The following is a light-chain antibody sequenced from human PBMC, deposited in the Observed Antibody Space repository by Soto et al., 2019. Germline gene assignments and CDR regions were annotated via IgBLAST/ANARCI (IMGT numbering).Light chain of an antibody. J-gene: IGKJ4*01. CDR1: QSISNY. V-gene: IGKV1-39*01. CDR3: QQSYSVPPT. CDR2: AAS. Sequence: DLQMTQSPSALSASVGDTVTITCRAIQSISNYLNWYQHRPGTTPKLLIYAASSLQSGVPSRFSGGGSGTDFTLTISSLQPEDFATFYCQQSYSVPPTFGGGTKVESK.